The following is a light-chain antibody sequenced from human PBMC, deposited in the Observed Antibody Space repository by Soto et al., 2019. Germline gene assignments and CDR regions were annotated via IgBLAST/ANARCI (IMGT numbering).Light chain of an antibody. CDR1: QGISSW. V-gene: IGKV1-12*01. CDR2: VAS. CDR3: QQALNFPWT. J-gene: IGKJ1*01. Sequence: DIQMTQSPSSVYASVGDRVIITCRASQGISSWVAWYQQKPGKAPKLLIQVASSLQSGVPSRFSGTGSGTYFTLTISNLQPEDVATYYCQQALNFPWTFGQGTKVEIK.